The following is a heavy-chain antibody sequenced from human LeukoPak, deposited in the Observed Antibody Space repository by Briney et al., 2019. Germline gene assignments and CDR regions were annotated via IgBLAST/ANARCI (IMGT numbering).Heavy chain of an antibody. Sequence: GWSLRLSCAASGFTFSSYGMHWVRQAPGKGLEWVAAISYDGSNKYYADSVKGRFTISRENAKNSLYLQMKSLRAEDTAVYYCARLLLWFGELIGFGMDVWGQGTTVTVSS. V-gene: IGHV3-30*03. CDR1: GFTFSSYG. CDR3: ARLLLWFGELIGFGMDV. D-gene: IGHD3-10*01. J-gene: IGHJ6*02. CDR2: ISYDGSNK.